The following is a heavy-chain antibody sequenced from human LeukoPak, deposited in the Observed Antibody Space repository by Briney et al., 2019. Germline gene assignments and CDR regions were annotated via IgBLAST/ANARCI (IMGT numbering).Heavy chain of an antibody. V-gene: IGHV1-46*01. Sequence: ASVKVSCKASGYTFTSYYMHWVRQAPGQGLEWMEIINPSGGSTSYAQKFQGRVTMTRDTSTSTVYMELSSLRSEDTAVYYCARSQGLWSGYSADAFDIWGQGTMVTVSS. D-gene: IGHD3-3*01. CDR2: INPSGGST. J-gene: IGHJ3*02. CDR3: ARSQGLWSGYSADAFDI. CDR1: GYTFTSYY.